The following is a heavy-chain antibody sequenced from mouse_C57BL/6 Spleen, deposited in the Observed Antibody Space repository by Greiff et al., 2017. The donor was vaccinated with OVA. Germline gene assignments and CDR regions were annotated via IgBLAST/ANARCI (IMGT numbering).Heavy chain of an antibody. CDR3: TITTVAPSLYVDV. CDR1: GFTFSKDW. J-gene: IGHJ1*03. CDR2: IRLKSDNYAT. V-gene: IGHV6-3*01. Sequence: DVQLQESGGGLVQPGGSMKLSCVASGFTFSKDWMNWVRQSPEKGLEWVAQIRLKSDNYATHYAESVKGRFTISRDDSKSSVYLQMNNLRAEDTGIYYCTITTVAPSLYVDVWGTGTTVTVSS. D-gene: IGHD1-1*01.